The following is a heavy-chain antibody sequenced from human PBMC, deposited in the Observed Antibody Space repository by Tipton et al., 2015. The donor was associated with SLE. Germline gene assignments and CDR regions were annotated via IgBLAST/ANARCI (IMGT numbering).Heavy chain of an antibody. Sequence: TLSLTCAVYGGSFSGYYWSWIRQPPGKGLEWIGEINHSGSTNYNPSLKSRVTISVDTSKNQFSLQLNSVTPEDTAVYYCARVKSSSWPSLEAYDAFDIWGQGTMVTVSS. CDR1: GGSFSGYY. D-gene: IGHD6-13*01. CDR3: ARVKSSSWPSLEAYDAFDI. CDR2: INHSGST. V-gene: IGHV4-34*01. J-gene: IGHJ3*02.